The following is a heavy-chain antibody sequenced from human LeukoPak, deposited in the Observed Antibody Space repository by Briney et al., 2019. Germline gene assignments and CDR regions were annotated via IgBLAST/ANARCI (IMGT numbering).Heavy chain of an antibody. CDR3: ARGVLAAAGKGSWFDP. Sequence: SETLSLTCAGYGGTFSGYYWSWIRQPAGKGLACIGLINHSGSTNYNPSLKSRVTISVDTSKNQFSLKLSSVTAADTAVYYCARGVLAAAGKGSWFDPWGQGTLVTVSS. J-gene: IGHJ5*02. CDR2: INHSGST. V-gene: IGHV4-34*01. CDR1: GGTFSGYY. D-gene: IGHD6-13*01.